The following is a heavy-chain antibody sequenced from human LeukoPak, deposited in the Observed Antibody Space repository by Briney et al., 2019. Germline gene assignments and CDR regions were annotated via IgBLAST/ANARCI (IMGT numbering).Heavy chain of an antibody. CDR1: GFTFDDYA. J-gene: IGHJ4*02. CDR3: AKVRGKYSSHFFFDY. V-gene: IGHV3-9*01. Sequence: PGGSLRLSCAGSGFTFDDYAMHWVRQAPGKGLEWLSIISYNGGFIDYADSVKARFTISRDNAKNSLYSQLDSLRAEDTAIYYCAKVRGKYSSHFFFDYWGQGTLVTVSS. CDR2: ISYNGGFI. D-gene: IGHD6-19*01.